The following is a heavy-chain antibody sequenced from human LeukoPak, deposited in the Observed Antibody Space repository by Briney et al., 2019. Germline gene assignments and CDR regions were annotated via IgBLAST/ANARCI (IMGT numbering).Heavy chain of an antibody. J-gene: IGHJ5*02. CDR1: GGSISSHF. CDR3: ARDSTAVSSSQHPPGFDP. CDR2: IHDSGIT. V-gene: IGHV4-59*11. Sequence: SETLSLTCSVSGGSISSHFWSWIRQPPGKGLEWIGYIHDSGITNYNPSLKSRVTISVDKPKKQFSLRLSSVTAADAAVYYCARDSTAVSSSQHPPGFDPWGQGTLVTVSS. D-gene: IGHD6-13*01.